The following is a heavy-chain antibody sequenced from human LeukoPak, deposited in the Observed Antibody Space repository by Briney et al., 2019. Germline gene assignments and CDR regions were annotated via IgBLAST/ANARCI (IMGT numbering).Heavy chain of an antibody. CDR3: ARDHRYCSSTSCYRVSDY. CDR1: GGSISSGDYY. Sequence: SQTLSLTCTVSGGSISSGDYYWSWIRQPPGKGLEWIGYIYYSGSTYYNPSLKSRVTISVDTSKNQFSLKLSSVTAADTAVYYCARDHRYCSSTSCYRVSDYGGQGTLVTVSS. J-gene: IGHJ4*02. D-gene: IGHD2-2*02. V-gene: IGHV4-30-4*08. CDR2: IYYSGST.